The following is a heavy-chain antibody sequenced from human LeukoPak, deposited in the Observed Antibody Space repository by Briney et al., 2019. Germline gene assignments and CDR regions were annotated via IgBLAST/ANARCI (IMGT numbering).Heavy chain of an antibody. CDR1: GFTFSSYS. CDR2: ISSSSSYI. J-gene: IGHJ4*02. D-gene: IGHD3-3*01. CDR3: ARVVSGYPYYFDY. Sequence: GGSLRLSCAASGFTFSSYSMNWVRQAPGKGLEWVSSISSSSSYIYYANSVKGRFTISRDNAKNSLYLQMNSLRAEDTAVYYCARVVSGYPYYFDYWGQGTLVTVSS. V-gene: IGHV3-21*01.